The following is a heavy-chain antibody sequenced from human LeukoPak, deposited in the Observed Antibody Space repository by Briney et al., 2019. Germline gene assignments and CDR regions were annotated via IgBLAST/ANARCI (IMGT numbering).Heavy chain of an antibody. J-gene: IGHJ4*02. CDR3: ARTAVATTFDY. V-gene: IGHV4-59*01. Sequence: PSETLSLTCTVSGGSISSYYWSWIRQPPGKGLEWIGYIYCSGSTNYNPSLKSRVTISVDTSKNQFSLKLSSVTAADTAVYYCARTAVATTFDYWGQGTLVTVSS. CDR2: IYCSGST. CDR1: GGSISSYY. D-gene: IGHD5-12*01.